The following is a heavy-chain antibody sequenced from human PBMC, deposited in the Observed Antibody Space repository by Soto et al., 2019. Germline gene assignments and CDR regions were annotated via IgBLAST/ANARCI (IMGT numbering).Heavy chain of an antibody. J-gene: IGHJ3*02. V-gene: IGHV3-48*04. Sequence: GGSLRLSCAASGFTFSSYSMNWVRQAPGKGMEWVSYISSSSSTIYYADSVKGRFTISRDNGKNSLYLQMNSLRAEDTAVYYCARDKLEIGAFDIWGQGTMVTVSS. CDR1: GFTFSSYS. CDR3: ARDKLEIGAFDI. CDR2: ISSSSSTI. D-gene: IGHD1-1*01.